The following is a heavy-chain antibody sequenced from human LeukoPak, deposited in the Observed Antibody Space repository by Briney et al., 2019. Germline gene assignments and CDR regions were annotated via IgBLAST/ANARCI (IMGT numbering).Heavy chain of an antibody. Sequence: ASETLSLTCTVSGGSISSYYWSWIRQPPGKGLEWIGYIYYSGSTNYKPSLKSRVTISVDTSKNQFSLKLSSVTAADTAVYYCARYNILTSSYYWGQGILVSVSS. J-gene: IGHJ4*02. CDR3: ARYNILTSSYY. D-gene: IGHD3-9*01. CDR1: GGSISSYY. V-gene: IGHV4-59*01. CDR2: IYYSGST.